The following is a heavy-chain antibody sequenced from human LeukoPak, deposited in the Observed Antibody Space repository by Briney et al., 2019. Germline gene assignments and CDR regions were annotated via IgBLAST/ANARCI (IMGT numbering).Heavy chain of an antibody. CDR2: IKQDGNDK. V-gene: IGHV3-7*01. CDR1: GFTFSNNW. CDR3: ARGGDYGSFDY. J-gene: IGHJ4*02. D-gene: IGHD4-17*01. Sequence: GGSLRLSCAASGFTFSNNWMSWVRQAPGKGLEWVAHIKQDGNDKYYVDSVKGRFTISRDNAKNSLHLQMSSLRAEDTAVYYCARGGDYGSFDYWGLGTLVIVSS.